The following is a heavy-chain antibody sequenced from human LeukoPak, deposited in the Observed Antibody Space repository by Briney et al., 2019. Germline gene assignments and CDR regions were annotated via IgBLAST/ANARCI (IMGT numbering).Heavy chain of an antibody. V-gene: IGHV3-21*01. Sequence: GGSLRLSCAASGFAFDDYAMHWVRQAPGKGLEWVSSISSSSSFKYYADSVKGRFTISRDNAKNSLFLQMNSLRAEDTAVYYCARETVIVGAAPWGQGTLVTVSS. D-gene: IGHD1-26*01. CDR1: GFAFDDYA. CDR3: ARETVIVGAAP. CDR2: ISSSSSFK. J-gene: IGHJ5*02.